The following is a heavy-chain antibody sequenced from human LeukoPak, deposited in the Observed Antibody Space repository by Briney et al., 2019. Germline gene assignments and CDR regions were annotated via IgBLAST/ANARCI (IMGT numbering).Heavy chain of an antibody. V-gene: IGHV3-73*01. D-gene: IGHD7-27*01. J-gene: IGHJ6*04. Sequence: GGSLRLSCAASGFTFSGSAMHWVRQASGKGLEWVGRIRSKANSYATAYAASVKGRFTISRDDSKNTVYLQMNSLKTEDTAVYYCTLPPDGEDVWGKGTTVTVSS. CDR3: TLPPDGEDV. CDR1: GFTFSGSA. CDR2: IRSKANSYAT.